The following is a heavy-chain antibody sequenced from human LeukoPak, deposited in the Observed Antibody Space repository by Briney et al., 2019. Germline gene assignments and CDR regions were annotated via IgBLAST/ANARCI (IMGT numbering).Heavy chain of an antibody. V-gene: IGHV1-69*13. CDR2: IIPIFGTA. CDR1: GGTFSSYA. J-gene: IGHJ4*02. CDR3: ARPGGYGISYYFDY. Sequence: SVTVSCKASGGTFSSYAISWVRQAPGQGLEWMGGIIPIFGTANYAQKFQGRVTITADESTSTAYMELSSLRSEDTAVYYCARPGGYGISYYFDYWGQGTLVTVSS. D-gene: IGHD4-17*01.